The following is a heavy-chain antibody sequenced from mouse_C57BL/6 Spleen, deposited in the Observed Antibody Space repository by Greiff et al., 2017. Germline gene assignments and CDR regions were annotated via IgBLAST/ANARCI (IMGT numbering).Heavy chain of an antibody. Sequence: QVQLQQPGAELVRPGTSVKLSCKASGYTFTSYWMHWVKQRPGQGLEWIGVIDPSDSYTNYNQKFKGKATLTVDTSSSTAYMQLSSLTSEDSAVYYWAREGGDYFDCWGQGTTLTVSA. CDR1: GYTFTSYW. J-gene: IGHJ2*01. CDR2: IDPSDSYT. CDR3: AREGGDYFDC. V-gene: IGHV1-59*01.